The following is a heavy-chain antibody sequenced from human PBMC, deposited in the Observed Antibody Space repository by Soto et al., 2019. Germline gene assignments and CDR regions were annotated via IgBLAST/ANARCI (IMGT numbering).Heavy chain of an antibody. V-gene: IGHV1-2*02. J-gene: IGHJ4*02. CDR2: INPFSGGA. Sequence: QVLLVQSGAEVRKPGASVRISCKASGYTFSDHYLHWVRQAPGQGLEWLGWINPFSGGAKYPQKFRDKVTMATDKSTNTLNLDLYSLASDDTAIYYCARSSGTYSLDYWGQGTLVTVSS. CDR3: ARSSGTYSLDY. D-gene: IGHD3-10*01. CDR1: GYTFSDHY.